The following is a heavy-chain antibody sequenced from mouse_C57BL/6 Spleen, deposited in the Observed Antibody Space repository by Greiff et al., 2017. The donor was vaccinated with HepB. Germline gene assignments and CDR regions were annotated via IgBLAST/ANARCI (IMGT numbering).Heavy chain of an antibody. CDR2: IDPSDSET. V-gene: IGHV1-52*01. D-gene: IGHD2-5*01. J-gene: IGHJ4*01. Sequence: QVQLQQPGAELVRPGSSVKLSCKASGYTFTSYWMHWVKQRPIQGLEWIGNIDPSDSETHYNQKFKDKATLTVDKSSSTAYMQLSSLTSEDSAVYYCARSNSNYGLYYYAMDYWGQGTSVTVSS. CDR3: ARSNSNYGLYYYAMDY. CDR1: GYTFTSYW.